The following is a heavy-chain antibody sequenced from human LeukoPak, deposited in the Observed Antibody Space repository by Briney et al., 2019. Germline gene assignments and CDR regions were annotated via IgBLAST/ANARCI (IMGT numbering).Heavy chain of an antibody. Sequence: GESLKISCKGSGYTFTNYWIGWVRQIPGKGLEWMGIIYPGDSDTRYSPSFQGQVTISADKSISTAYLQWSSLKASDSAVYYCARRNGDYAVDYWGQGTLVTVSS. CDR2: IYPGDSDT. V-gene: IGHV5-51*01. D-gene: IGHD4-17*01. J-gene: IGHJ4*02. CDR1: GYTFTNYW. CDR3: ARRNGDYAVDY.